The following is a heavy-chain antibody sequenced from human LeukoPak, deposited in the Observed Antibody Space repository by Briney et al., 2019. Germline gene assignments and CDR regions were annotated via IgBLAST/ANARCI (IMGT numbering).Heavy chain of an antibody. CDR3: ARVLSGATTIFDY. Sequence: GGSLRLSCAASGFTFSDYYMSWIRQAPGKGLEWVSYISSSGSTICYADSVKGRFTISRDNAKNSLYLQMNSLRAEDTAVYYCARVLSGATTIFDYWDQGTLVTVSS. D-gene: IGHD1-26*01. CDR2: ISSSGSTI. J-gene: IGHJ4*02. V-gene: IGHV3-11*01. CDR1: GFTFSDYY.